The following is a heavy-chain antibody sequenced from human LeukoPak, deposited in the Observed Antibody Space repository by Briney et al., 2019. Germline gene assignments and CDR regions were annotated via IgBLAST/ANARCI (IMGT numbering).Heavy chain of an antibody. CDR1: TSR. Sequence: ASVKVSCKATSRISWVRQAPGQGLAWMGWIGTYGGDTYYAQKFQGRSTVTTDTSTRTVSMELRNLRSKETAVYYCARDLWNFYDDSGYNRDFDSWGQGTLVTVSS. D-gene: IGHD3-22*01. V-gene: IGHV1-18*01. CDR3: ARDLWNFYDDSGYNRDFDS. J-gene: IGHJ5*01. CDR2: IGTYGGDT.